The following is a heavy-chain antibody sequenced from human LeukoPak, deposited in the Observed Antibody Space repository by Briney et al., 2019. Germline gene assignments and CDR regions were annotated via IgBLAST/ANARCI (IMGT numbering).Heavy chain of an antibody. D-gene: IGHD5-18*01. V-gene: IGHV3-33*01. Sequence: GGSLRLSCAASGFSFSNHGMHWVRQAPGKGLEWVAVIWYDGSKTYYADSVKGRLTISRDNFKNTVYLQVSSLRAEDTAVYYCAREVTLRLGYWFDPWGQGTLVTVSS. CDR3: AREVTLRLGYWFDP. J-gene: IGHJ5*02. CDR1: GFSFSNHG. CDR2: IWYDGSKT.